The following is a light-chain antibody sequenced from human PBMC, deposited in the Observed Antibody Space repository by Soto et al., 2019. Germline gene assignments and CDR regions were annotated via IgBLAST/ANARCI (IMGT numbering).Light chain of an antibody. J-gene: IGKJ1*01. CDR1: QTINNW. CDR3: QQYNSYPWT. CDR2: DAS. V-gene: IGKV1-5*01. Sequence: DIQMTQSPSTLSASIGDRVTVTCRASQTINNWLAWYQQKPGKAPKLLIYDASTLEGEVPSRFGASGSGTDFTLHSTSLQPDDSATYYCQQYNSYPWTFGQGTKVEI.